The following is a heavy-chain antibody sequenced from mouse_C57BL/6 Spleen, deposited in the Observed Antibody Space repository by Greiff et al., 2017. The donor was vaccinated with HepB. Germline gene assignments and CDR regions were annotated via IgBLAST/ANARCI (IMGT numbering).Heavy chain of an antibody. CDR1: GFTFSDYY. V-gene: IGHV5-12*01. CDR3: ARQGDSSGSPFAY. D-gene: IGHD3-2*02. Sequence: EVMLVESGGGLVQPGGSLKLSCAASGFTFSDYYMYWVRQTPEKRLEWVAYISNGGGSTYYPDTVKGRFTISRDNAKNTLYLQMSRLKSEDTAMYYCARQGDSSGSPFAYWGQGTLVTVSA. J-gene: IGHJ3*01. CDR2: ISNGGGST.